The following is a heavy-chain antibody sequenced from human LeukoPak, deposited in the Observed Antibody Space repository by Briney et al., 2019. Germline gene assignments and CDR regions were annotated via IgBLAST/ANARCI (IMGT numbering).Heavy chain of an antibody. D-gene: IGHD6-6*01. CDR2: INHSGST. V-gene: IGHV4-34*01. Sequence: PSETLSLTCAVYGGSFSGYYWSWIRQPPGKGLEWIGEINHSGSTNYNPSLKSRVTMSVDTSKNQFSLKLSSVTAADTAVYYCARFIATRPGFYYYYGMDVWGQGTTVTVSS. J-gene: IGHJ6*02. CDR3: ARFIATRPGFYYYYGMDV. CDR1: GGSFSGYY.